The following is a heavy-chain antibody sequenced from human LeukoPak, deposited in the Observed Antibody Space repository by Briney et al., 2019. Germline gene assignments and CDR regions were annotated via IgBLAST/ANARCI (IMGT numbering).Heavy chain of an antibody. Sequence: SVKVSCKASGGTFSSYAISWVRQAPGQGLEWMGGIIPTFGTANYAQKFQGRVTITTDESTSTAYMELSSLRSEDTAVYYCARRRGYCSGGSCYSRFDYWGQGTLVTVSS. V-gene: IGHV1-69*05. CDR2: IIPTFGTA. J-gene: IGHJ4*02. CDR3: ARRRGYCSGGSCYSRFDY. D-gene: IGHD2-15*01. CDR1: GGTFSSYA.